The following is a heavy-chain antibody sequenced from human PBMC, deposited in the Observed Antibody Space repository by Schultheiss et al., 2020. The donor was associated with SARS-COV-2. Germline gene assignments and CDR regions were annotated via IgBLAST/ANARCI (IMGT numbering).Heavy chain of an antibody. D-gene: IGHD4-17*01. Sequence: ASVKVSCKASGYTFTGYYMHWVRQAPGQGLEWMGWINPNSGGTNYAQKFQGRVTMTRDTSISTAYMELSRLRSDDTAVYYCARDLNGDPADHYYYYGMDVWGQGTTVTVSS. CDR1: GYTFTGYY. CDR2: INPNSGGT. J-gene: IGHJ6*02. V-gene: IGHV1-2*02. CDR3: ARDLNGDPADHYYYYGMDV.